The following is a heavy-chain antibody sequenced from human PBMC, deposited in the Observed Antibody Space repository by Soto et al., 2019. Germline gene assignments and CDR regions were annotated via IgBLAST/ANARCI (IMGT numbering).Heavy chain of an antibody. CDR1: GFTFSDSA. J-gene: IGHJ4*02. CDR2: IRSKANSYAT. Sequence: EVQLVESGGGLVQPGGSLKLSCAASGFTFSDSAMHWVRQAPGKGLEWVGRIRSKANSYATAYAASVEGRFIISRDDSKNTAYLQMNGLKTEDTAVYYCTTGISARPPGWGQGTLVTVSS. D-gene: IGHD6-6*01. CDR3: TTGISARPPG. V-gene: IGHV3-73*01.